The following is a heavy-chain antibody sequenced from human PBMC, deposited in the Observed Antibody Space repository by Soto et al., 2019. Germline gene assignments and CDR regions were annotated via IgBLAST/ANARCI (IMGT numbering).Heavy chain of an antibody. CDR1: GGSISSSSYY. Sequence: QLQLQESGPGLVKPSETLSLTCTVSGGSISSSSYYWGWIRQPPGKGLEWIGSIYYSGSTYYNPSLKSRVTISVDTSKNQFSLKLSSVTAADTAVYYCATYDFWSGYSGNWFDPWGQGTLVTVSS. J-gene: IGHJ5*02. CDR3: ATYDFWSGYSGNWFDP. V-gene: IGHV4-39*01. CDR2: IYYSGST. D-gene: IGHD3-3*01.